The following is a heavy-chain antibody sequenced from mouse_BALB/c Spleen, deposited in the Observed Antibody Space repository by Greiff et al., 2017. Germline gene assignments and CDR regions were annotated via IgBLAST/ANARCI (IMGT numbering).Heavy chain of an antibody. CDR1: GFSLSRYS. D-gene: IGHD1-1*01. Sequence: QVQLKESGPGLVAPSQSLSITCTVSGFSLSRYSVHWVRQPPGKGLEWLGMIWGGGSTDYNSALKSSLSISKDNSKSQVFLKMNSLRTDVTAMYYCASPVTTVGYFEVWGAGTTVTVSS. J-gene: IGHJ1*01. CDR2: IWGGGST. V-gene: IGHV2-6-4*01. CDR3: ASPVTTVGYFEV.